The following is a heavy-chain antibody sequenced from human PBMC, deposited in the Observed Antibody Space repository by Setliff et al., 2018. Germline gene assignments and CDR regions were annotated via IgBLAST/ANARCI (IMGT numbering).Heavy chain of an antibody. CDR2: IIPVLGMT. CDR1: GDPFNAYG. Sequence: SVKVSCKASGDPFNAYGVSWVRQAPGQGLEWMGAIIPVLGMTDYAQKFQGRVTITADESTSTAYMELSSLRSEDTAVYYCARDKGYCSGGSCSDDYYYYYYYMDVWGKGTTVTVSS. D-gene: IGHD2-15*01. CDR3: ARDKGYCSGGSCSDDYYYYYYYMDV. V-gene: IGHV1-69*10. J-gene: IGHJ6*03.